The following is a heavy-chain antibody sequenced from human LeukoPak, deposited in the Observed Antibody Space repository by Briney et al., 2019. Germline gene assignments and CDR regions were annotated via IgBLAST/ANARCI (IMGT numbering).Heavy chain of an antibody. D-gene: IGHD6-19*01. CDR1: GFTFSSYW. Sequence: GGSLRLSCAASGFTFSSYWMSWVRQGPGKGLEWVANIKDDGSEEYYVDSVKGRFTISRDNAKNSLYLQMDSLRAEDTAVYYCARELGWDSSEGRDYWGQGTLVTVSS. CDR2: IKDDGSEE. V-gene: IGHV3-7*01. CDR3: ARELGWDSSEGRDY. J-gene: IGHJ4*02.